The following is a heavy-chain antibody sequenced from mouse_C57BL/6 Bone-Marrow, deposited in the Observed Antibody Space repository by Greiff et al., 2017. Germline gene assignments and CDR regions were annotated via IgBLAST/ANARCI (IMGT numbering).Heavy chain of an antibody. Sequence: QVQLQQPGAELVKPGASVKMSCKASGYTFTSYWITWVKQRPGQGLEWIGDIYPGSGSTNYNEKFKSKATLTVDKSSSTAYMQLSSLTSEDSAVYYCARSPSIDYYGSWAWFAYWGQGTLVTVSA. CDR3: ARSPSIDYYGSWAWFAY. D-gene: IGHD1-1*01. J-gene: IGHJ3*01. V-gene: IGHV1-55*01. CDR1: GYTFTSYW. CDR2: IYPGSGST.